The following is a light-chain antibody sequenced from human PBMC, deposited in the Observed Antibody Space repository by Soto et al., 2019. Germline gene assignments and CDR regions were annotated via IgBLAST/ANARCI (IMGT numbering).Light chain of an antibody. V-gene: IGLV2-8*01. Sequence: QSVLTQPPSASGSPGQSVTISCIGTSSDVGAYNYVSWYQQHPGKVPKLMIYEVSKRPSGVPDRFSASKSGNTASLTISGLQAEDEANYYCCAYADTLYVFGTGTKVTVL. CDR2: EVS. J-gene: IGLJ1*01. CDR3: CAYADTLYV. CDR1: SSDVGAYNY.